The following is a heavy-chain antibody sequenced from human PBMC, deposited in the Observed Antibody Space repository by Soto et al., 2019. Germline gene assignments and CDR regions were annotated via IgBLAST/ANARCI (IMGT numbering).Heavy chain of an antibody. CDR3: ARDPPSYDSSGYYYFDY. V-gene: IGHV3-48*02. CDR2: ISSSSSTI. D-gene: IGHD3-22*01. CDR1: GFTFSSYS. Sequence: GGSLRLSCAASGFTFSSYSMNWVRQAPGKGLEWVSYISSSSSTIYYADSVKGRFTISRDNAKNPLYLQMNSLRDEDTAVYYCARDPPSYDSSGYYYFDYWGQGTLVTVSS. J-gene: IGHJ4*02.